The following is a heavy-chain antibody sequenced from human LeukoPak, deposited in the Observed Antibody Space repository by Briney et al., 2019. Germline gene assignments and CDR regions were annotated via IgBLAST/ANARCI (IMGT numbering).Heavy chain of an antibody. J-gene: IGHJ4*02. Sequence: PGGSLRLSCAASGFTFSSYGIHWVRQAPGKGLEWVTVIWYDGSNKYYADSMKGRFTISRDNSKNTLYLQMNSLRAEDTAVYYCAREAAVAGKGGFDYWGQGTLVTVSS. V-gene: IGHV3-33*01. CDR1: GFTFSSYG. CDR2: IWYDGSNK. CDR3: AREAAVAGKGGFDY. D-gene: IGHD6-19*01.